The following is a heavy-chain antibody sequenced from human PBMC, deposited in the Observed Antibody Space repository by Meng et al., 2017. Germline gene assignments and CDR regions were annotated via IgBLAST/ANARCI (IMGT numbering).Heavy chain of an antibody. V-gene: IGHV1-69*01. CDR2: IIPIFGTA. Sequence: AQLGESGAGVKDPGSSVKVSCKGCGGTFSSYAISWVRQAPGQGLEWMVGIIPIFGTANYAQKFQGRVTITADESTSTAYMELSSLRSEDTAVYYCARDYGDYAWIAKRWFDPWGQGTLVTVSS. CDR3: ARDYGDYAWIAKRWFDP. CDR1: GGTFSSYA. J-gene: IGHJ5*02. D-gene: IGHD4-17*01.